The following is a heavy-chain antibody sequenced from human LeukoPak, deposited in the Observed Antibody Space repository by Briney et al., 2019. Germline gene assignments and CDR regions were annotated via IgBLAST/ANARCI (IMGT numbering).Heavy chain of an antibody. Sequence: GGSLRLSCAASGFTFTSYTMNWVRQAPGKGLEWASSISSSSSYIYYADSVKGRFTISRDNAKNSLYLQMNSLRAEDTAVYYCARDPYSGGYSSYYYYYMDVWGKGTTVTVSS. CDR3: ARDPYSGGYSSYYYYYMDV. V-gene: IGHV3-21*01. D-gene: IGHD1-26*01. J-gene: IGHJ6*03. CDR1: GFTFTSYT. CDR2: ISSSSSYI.